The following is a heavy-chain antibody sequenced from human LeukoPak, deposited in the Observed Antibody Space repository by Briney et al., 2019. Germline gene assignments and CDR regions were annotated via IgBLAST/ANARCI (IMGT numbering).Heavy chain of an antibody. CDR2: ISASSTYI. CDR1: GFTFSSYS. Sequence: GGSLRLSCTASGFTFSSYSMNWVRQAPGKGLEWVSSISASSTYIYYADSLKGRFTIARDNAKNSLYLQMDSLRAEDTAVYFCARGGTFDDYWGQGTLVTVSS. V-gene: IGHV3-21*01. CDR3: ARGGTFDDY. J-gene: IGHJ4*02. D-gene: IGHD1-26*01.